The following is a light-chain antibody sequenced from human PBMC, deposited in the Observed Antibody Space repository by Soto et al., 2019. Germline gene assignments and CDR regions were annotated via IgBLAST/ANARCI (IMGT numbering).Light chain of an antibody. V-gene: IGLV1-40*01. Sequence: QSVLTQPPSVSGVPGQRVTISCTGSSSNIGAGYDVHWYQQLPGTAPKLLIYGSSNRPSGVPDRFSGSKSGTSASLAITGLQAEDEADYYCQSYDSSLSGYVFGTGTKLTVL. CDR1: SSNIGAGYD. CDR3: QSYDSSLSGYV. CDR2: GSS. J-gene: IGLJ1*01.